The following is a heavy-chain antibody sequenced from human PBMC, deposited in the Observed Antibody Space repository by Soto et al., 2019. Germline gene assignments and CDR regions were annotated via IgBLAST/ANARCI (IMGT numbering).Heavy chain of an antibody. CDR3: AREIMAADHFDY. J-gene: IGHJ4*02. D-gene: IGHD6-13*01. CDR2: VHYSGNT. Sequence: QIQLHESGPGLVKPSQTLSLTCTVSGGSIRSGDYYWSWIRQTPERGLEWCGYVHYSGNTFYNPPLKSRATISLDTSRNQFSLNLSSVTAADSAVYYCAREIMAADHFDYWGQGALVTVSS. V-gene: IGHV4-30-4*01. CDR1: GGSIRSGDYY.